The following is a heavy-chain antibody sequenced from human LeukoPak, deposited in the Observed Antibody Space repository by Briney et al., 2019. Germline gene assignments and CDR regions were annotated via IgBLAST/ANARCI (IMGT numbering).Heavy chain of an antibody. D-gene: IGHD3-10*01. J-gene: IGHJ5*02. Sequence: ASVKVSCKASGYTFTVYYIHWVRQAPGQGLECMGWINPNSGGTNYAQKFQGRVTMTRDTSISTAYMELSRVRFDDTAVYYCARGGSGSYFSWLDPWGQGTLVTVSS. V-gene: IGHV1-2*02. CDR2: INPNSGGT. CDR3: ARGGSGSYFSWLDP. CDR1: GYTFTVYY.